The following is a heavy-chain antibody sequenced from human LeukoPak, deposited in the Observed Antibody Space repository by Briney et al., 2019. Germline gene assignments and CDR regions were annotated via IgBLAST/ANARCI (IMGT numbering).Heavy chain of an antibody. V-gene: IGHV4-61*01. CDR3: ARGQRRLQDY. CDR1: GVSVSSDSYF. J-gene: IGHJ4*02. CDR2: IYYSGST. Sequence: SETLSLTCTVSGVSVSSDSYFWTWIRQPPGKGLEWIGYIYYSGSTSYNPSLKSRVTISLDTSKSQISLKLSSVTAADTAVYYCARGQRRLQDYWGQGTLVTVSS.